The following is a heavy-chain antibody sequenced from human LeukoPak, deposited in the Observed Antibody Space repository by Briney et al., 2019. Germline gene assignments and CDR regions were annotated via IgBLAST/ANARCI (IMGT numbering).Heavy chain of an antibody. CDR3: ARGLGWKVTPMGLFYMDV. CDR1: GGSFSGYD. J-gene: IGHJ6*03. Sequence: SETLSLTCGVDGGSFSGYDWTWVRQPPGKGLEWIGQINYGVDTNYNPSLKSRVTISVDTSKNQFSLKVTSVTAADTAVYYCARGLGWKVTPMGLFYMDVWGEGATVTVSS. V-gene: IGHV4-34*01. CDR2: INYGVDT. D-gene: IGHD1-1*01.